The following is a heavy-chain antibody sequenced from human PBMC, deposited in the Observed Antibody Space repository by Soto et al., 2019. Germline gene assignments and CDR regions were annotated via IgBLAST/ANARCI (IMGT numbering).Heavy chain of an antibody. J-gene: IGHJ3*01. CDR3: ASSRKYYYDSSGSAAFDV. Sequence: QVQLVQSGAEVKKPGASVKVSCKASGYTFTGYYMHWVRQAPGQGLEWMGGINPNSGDTNYAQKFQGWVTMTRDTPISTAYMELSRLRSDDTAVYYCASSRKYYYDSSGSAAFDVWGQGTMVTVSS. CDR1: GYTFTGYY. CDR2: INPNSGDT. V-gene: IGHV1-2*04. D-gene: IGHD3-22*01.